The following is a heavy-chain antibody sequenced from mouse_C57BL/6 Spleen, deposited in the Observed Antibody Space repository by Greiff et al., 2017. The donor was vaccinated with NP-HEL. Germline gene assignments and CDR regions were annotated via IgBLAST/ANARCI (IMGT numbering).Heavy chain of an antibody. J-gene: IGHJ3*01. V-gene: IGHV1-82*01. CDR3: ARFDFWFAY. CDR1: GYAFSSSW. Sequence: VQLVESGPELVKPGASVKISCKASGYAFSSSWMNWVKQRPGKGLEWIGRIYPGDGDTNYNGKFKGKATLTADKSSSTAYMQLSSLTSEDSAVYFCARFDFWFAYWGQGTLVTVSA. CDR2: IYPGDGDT. D-gene: IGHD2-4*01.